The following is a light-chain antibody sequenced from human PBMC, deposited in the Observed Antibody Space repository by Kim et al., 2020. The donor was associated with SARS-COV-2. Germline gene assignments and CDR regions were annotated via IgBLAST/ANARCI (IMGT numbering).Light chain of an antibody. CDR2: HVS. V-gene: IGLV2-14*04. CDR1: SSDMGAYNY. J-gene: IGLJ3*02. Sequence: GPALPLSCTGTSSDMGAYNYVAWCQQHPGKAPKLFIFHVSKRPSGVSSRFSGSKSANTASLTISGLQAEDEADYYCSSFTTSDAWVFGGGTQLTVL. CDR3: SSFTTSDAWV.